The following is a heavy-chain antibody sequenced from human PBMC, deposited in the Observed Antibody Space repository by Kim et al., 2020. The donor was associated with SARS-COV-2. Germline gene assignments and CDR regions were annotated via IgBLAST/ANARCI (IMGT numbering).Heavy chain of an antibody. CDR3: AEIGIAARGGVHYYYGMDV. Sequence: SVKVSCKASGGTFSSYAISWVRQAPGQGLEWMGRIIPILGIANYAQKFQGRVTITADKSTSTAYMELSSLRSEDTAVYYCAEIGIAARGGVHYYYGMDVWGQGTTVTVSS. CDR1: GGTFSSYA. J-gene: IGHJ6*02. D-gene: IGHD6-6*01. CDR2: IIPILGIA. V-gene: IGHV1-69*04.